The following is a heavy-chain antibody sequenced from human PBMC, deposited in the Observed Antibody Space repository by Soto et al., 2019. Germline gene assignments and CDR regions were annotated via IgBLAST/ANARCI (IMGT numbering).Heavy chain of an antibody. CDR1: GFSFSTYG. CDR3: AKPLFYYASGIFDY. J-gene: IGHJ4*02. V-gene: IGHV3-30*18. D-gene: IGHD3-10*01. Sequence: QEQLVESGGGVVQPGRSLRLSCAASGFSFSTYGMHWVRQAPGKGLEWVALISYDETNKYYADSVKGRFTISRDNSKNTLDLQMDSLRAEDTAVYYCAKPLFYYASGIFDYWGQGTPVTVSS. CDR2: ISYDETNK.